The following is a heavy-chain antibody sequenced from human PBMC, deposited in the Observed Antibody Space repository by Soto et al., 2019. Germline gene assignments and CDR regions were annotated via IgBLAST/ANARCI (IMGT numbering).Heavy chain of an antibody. V-gene: IGHV3-30*03. J-gene: IGHJ4*02. CDR2: ISHDGTKE. Sequence: QVQLVESGGGVVQPGRSLRLSCAASGFTFSSCGMHWXXXXXXXXXXWVAVISHDGTKEYYADSVKGRFTVSRDNSKXXXXXXXXXXXXXXXXXXXXXXXXXXXXXXXVDSWGQGALVTVSS. CDR1: GFTFSSCG. CDR3: XXXXXXXXXXXVDS.